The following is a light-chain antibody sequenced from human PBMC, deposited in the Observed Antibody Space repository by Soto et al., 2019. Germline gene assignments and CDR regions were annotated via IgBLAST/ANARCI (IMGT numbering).Light chain of an antibody. CDR2: DNS. CDR3: GAWDSSLSIRV. V-gene: IGLV1-51*01. Sequence: QSVLTQPPSVSAAPGQKVTISCSGSSSNIGSNYVSWYQQLPGRAPKVVIYDNSKRPSGIPDRFSGSKSGSSATLGVTGLQTGDEADYYCGAWDSSLSIRVFGGGTKLTVL. J-gene: IGLJ3*02. CDR1: SSNIGSNY.